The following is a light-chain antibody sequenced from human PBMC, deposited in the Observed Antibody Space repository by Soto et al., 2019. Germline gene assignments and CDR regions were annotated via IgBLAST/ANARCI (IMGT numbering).Light chain of an antibody. Sequence: AIQMTQSPSSLSASVGDRVTITCRASQGIRNDLGWYQQRPGKAPRLLIFAASNLQSGVPSRFSGSGSGTDFSLTITSLQPEDFAVYYCQQRSNWRVWTFGQGTKVEIK. V-gene: IGKV1-6*01. CDR3: QQRSNWRVWT. J-gene: IGKJ1*01. CDR1: QGIRND. CDR2: AAS.